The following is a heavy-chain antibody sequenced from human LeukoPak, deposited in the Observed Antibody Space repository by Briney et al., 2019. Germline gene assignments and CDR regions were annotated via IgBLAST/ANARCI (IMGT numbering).Heavy chain of an antibody. V-gene: IGHV1-24*01. Sequence: ASVKVSCKVSGYTLTELSMHWVRQAPGKGLEWMGGFDPENGETIYAQKFQGRVTMTEDTSTDTAYMELSSLRSEDTAVYYCATGRTRSGYYYQWAFDIWGQGTMVTVSS. CDR3: ATGRTRSGYYYQWAFDI. D-gene: IGHD3-22*01. J-gene: IGHJ3*02. CDR2: FDPENGET. CDR1: GYTLTELS.